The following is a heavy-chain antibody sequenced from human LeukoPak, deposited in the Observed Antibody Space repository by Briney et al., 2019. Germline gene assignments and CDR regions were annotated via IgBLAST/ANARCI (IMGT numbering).Heavy chain of an antibody. J-gene: IGHJ4*02. V-gene: IGHV3-9*01. D-gene: IGHD6-19*01. CDR1: GFTLYDYA. CDR3: AKDRMGRGWYYFDY. Sequence: GRSLRLSCAASGFTLYDYAMHWVRQAPRKGLGWVSGISWNSGSIGYAGSVKGRFTISRDNAKNSLYLQMNRLRAEDTALYYCAKDRMGRGWYYFDYWGQGTLVTVSS. CDR2: ISWNSGSI.